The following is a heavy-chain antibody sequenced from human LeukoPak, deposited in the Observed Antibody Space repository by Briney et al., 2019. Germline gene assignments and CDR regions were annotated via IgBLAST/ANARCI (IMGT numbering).Heavy chain of an antibody. Sequence: PGGSLRLSCAASGFTFSSYGMHWVRQAPGKGLEWVAFIRYDGSNKYYADSVKGRFTISRDNSKNTLYLQMNSLRAEDTAVYYCAKDLPPAAIPPRPAFDIWGQGTMVTVSS. CDR2: IRYDGSNK. CDR3: AKDLPPAAIPPRPAFDI. V-gene: IGHV3-30*02. D-gene: IGHD2-2*01. CDR1: GFTFSSYG. J-gene: IGHJ3*02.